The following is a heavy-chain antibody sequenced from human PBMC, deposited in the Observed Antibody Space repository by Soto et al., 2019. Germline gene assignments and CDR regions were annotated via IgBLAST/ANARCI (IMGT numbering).Heavy chain of an antibody. CDR3: ARTGYRNKWNYADAAFDI. Sequence: ASVKVSCKASGYTFTGYYMHWVRQAPGQGLEWMGWINPNSGGTNYAQKFQGRVTMTRDTSISTAYMELSRLRSDDTAVYYCARTGYRNKWNYADAAFDIWGQGTMVTV. V-gene: IGHV1-2*02. J-gene: IGHJ3*02. D-gene: IGHD1-7*01. CDR2: INPNSGGT. CDR1: GYTFTGYY.